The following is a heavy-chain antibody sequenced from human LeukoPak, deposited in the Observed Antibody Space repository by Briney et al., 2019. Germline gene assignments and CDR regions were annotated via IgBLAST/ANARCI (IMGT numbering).Heavy chain of an antibody. CDR1: GYTFTSYG. CDR2: ISAYNGNT. J-gene: IGHJ4*02. D-gene: IGHD4-23*01. Sequence: ASVKVSCKASGYTFTSYGISWVRQAPGQGLEWMGWISAYNGNTNYAQKLQGRVTMTTDTSTSTAYMELRSLRSDDTAVYYCARVTTVVSHGGFDYWGQGTLVTVSS. V-gene: IGHV1-18*01. CDR3: ARVTTVVSHGGFDY.